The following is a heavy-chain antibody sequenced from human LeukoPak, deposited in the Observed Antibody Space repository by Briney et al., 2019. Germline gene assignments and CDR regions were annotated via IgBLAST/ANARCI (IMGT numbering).Heavy chain of an antibody. CDR3: ARERGGSGNYSYFDF. CDR1: GGSISSGAYS. V-gene: IGHV4-30-2*01. CDR2: IFQSGST. D-gene: IGHD3-10*01. Sequence: SETLSLTCAVSGGSISSGAYSWNWIRKPPGKGLEWIGYIFQSGSTYYNPSLKSRVTVSVDRSRNQFSMKLTSVTAADTAVYYCARERGGSGNYSYFDFWGQGTLATVSS. J-gene: IGHJ4*02.